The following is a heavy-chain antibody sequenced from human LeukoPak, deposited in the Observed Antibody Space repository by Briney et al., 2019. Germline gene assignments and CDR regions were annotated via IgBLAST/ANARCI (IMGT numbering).Heavy chain of an antibody. CDR1: GYTFTTYG. CDR2: ISPHNGDT. J-gene: IGHJ3*02. CDR3: ARAKVVSDAFDI. Sequence: ASVKVSCKASGYTFTTYGINWLRQAPGQGLEWMGWISPHNGDTNYAQKLQGRVTMTTDTSTSTAYMELRSLRSDDTAVYYCARAKVVSDAFDIWGQGTMVTVSS. V-gene: IGHV1-18*01. D-gene: IGHD2-2*01.